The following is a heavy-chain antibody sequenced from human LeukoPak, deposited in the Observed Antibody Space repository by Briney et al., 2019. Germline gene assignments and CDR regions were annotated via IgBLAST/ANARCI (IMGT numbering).Heavy chain of an antibody. D-gene: IGHD6-19*01. CDR1: GGSISSYY. J-gene: IGHJ4*02. CDR2: IYSSGST. V-gene: IGHV4-4*07. Sequence: SETLSLTCSVSGGSISSYYWNWIRQPAGKGLEWIGRIYSSGSTTYNPSLKGRVTTSVDTSSNQFSLKLNSVTAADTAVYYCARSPLTSSGWYRADYWGQGTLVTVSS. CDR3: ARSPLTSSGWYRADY.